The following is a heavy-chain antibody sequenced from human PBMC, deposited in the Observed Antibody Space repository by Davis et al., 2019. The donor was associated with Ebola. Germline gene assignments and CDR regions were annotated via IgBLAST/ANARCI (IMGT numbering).Heavy chain of an antibody. CDR2: ISPTSAHI. Sequence: GESLKISCAASGFAFNSYTMNWVRQAPGKGLEWVSSISPTSAHIYSAVSLKGRFTISRDNAKNSLYLQMNSLRAEDTALYYCAKGRYQLLLSPGMDVWGQGTTVTVSS. J-gene: IGHJ6*02. CDR3: AKGRYQLLLSPGMDV. V-gene: IGHV3-21*04. D-gene: IGHD2-2*01. CDR1: GFAFNSYT.